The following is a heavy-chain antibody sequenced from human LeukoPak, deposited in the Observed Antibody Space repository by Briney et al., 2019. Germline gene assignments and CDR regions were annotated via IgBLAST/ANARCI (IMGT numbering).Heavy chain of an antibody. Sequence: SVKVSCKASGGTFSSYAISWVRQAPGQGLEWMGGIIPIFSTANYAQKFQGRVTITADESTSTAYMELSSLRSEVTAVYYCTRSDIVVVPAANFYWGQGTLVTVSS. CDR1: GGTFSSYA. D-gene: IGHD2-2*01. V-gene: IGHV1-69*01. J-gene: IGHJ4*02. CDR2: IIPIFSTA. CDR3: TRSDIVVVPAANFY.